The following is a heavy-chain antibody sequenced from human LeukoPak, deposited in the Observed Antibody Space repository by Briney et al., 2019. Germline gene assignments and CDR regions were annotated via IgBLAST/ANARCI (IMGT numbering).Heavy chain of an antibody. J-gene: IGHJ4*02. Sequence: SETLSLTCTVSGGSISSGGYYWSWIRQPPGKGLEWIGYIYHSGSTYYNPSLKSRVTISVDRSKNQFSLKLSSVTAADTAVYYCARERENIDYWGQGTLVTVSS. CDR1: GGSISSGGYY. CDR3: ARERENIDY. CDR2: IYHSGST. V-gene: IGHV4-30-2*01.